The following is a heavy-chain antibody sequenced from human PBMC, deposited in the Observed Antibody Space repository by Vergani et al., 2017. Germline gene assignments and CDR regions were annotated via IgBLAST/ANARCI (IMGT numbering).Heavy chain of an antibody. CDR1: GGSISSSSYY. V-gene: IGHV4-39*07. Sequence: QLQLQESGPGLVKPSETLSLTCTVSGGSISSSSYYWGWIRQPPGKGLEWIGEINHSGSTNYNPSLKSRVTISVDTSKNQFSLKLSSVTAADTAVYYCARVPTRLGGGWYYYYYGMDVWGQGTTVTVSS. CDR3: ARVPTRLGGGWYYYYYGMDV. J-gene: IGHJ6*02. CDR2: INHSGST. D-gene: IGHD6-19*01.